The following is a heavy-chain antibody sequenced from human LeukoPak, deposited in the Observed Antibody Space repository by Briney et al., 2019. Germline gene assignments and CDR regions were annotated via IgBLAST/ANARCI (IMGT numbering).Heavy chain of an antibody. J-gene: IGHJ2*01. CDR1: GGSISSYY. CDR3: ARRISTYWYFDL. CDR2: ISYSGST. V-gene: IGHV4-59*08. Sequence: PSETLSLTCTVSGGSISSYYWSWIRQPPGKGLEWIGYISYSGSTKYNPSLKSRVTISGDTSRNELSLKLSSVTAADTAVYYCARRISTYWYFDLWGRGTLVTVSS. D-gene: IGHD2/OR15-2a*01.